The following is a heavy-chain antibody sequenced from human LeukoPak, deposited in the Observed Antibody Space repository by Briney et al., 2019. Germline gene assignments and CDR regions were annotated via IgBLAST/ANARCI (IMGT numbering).Heavy chain of an antibody. CDR3: ARGKAAGQVDLFDP. Sequence: GGSLRLSCAASGFSFSNFGMSWVRQAPGKGLEWVSAIFGSGVTTYYADSVKGRFTISRDNSKSTLSLQMNSLRAEDTAVYYCARGKAAGQVDLFDPWGQGTLVTVSS. CDR2: IFGSGVTT. CDR1: GFSFSNFG. D-gene: IGHD6-13*01. J-gene: IGHJ5*02. V-gene: IGHV3-23*01.